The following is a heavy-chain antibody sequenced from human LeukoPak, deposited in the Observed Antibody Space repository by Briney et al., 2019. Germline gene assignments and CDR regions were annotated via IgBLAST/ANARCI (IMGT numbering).Heavy chain of an antibody. CDR1: GGTFSSYA. D-gene: IGHD3-10*01. CDR3: ARDYSMVRGAGGGY. CDR2: ISAYNGDT. J-gene: IGHJ4*02. V-gene: IGHV1-18*01. Sequence: ASVKVSCKASGGTFSSYAISWVRQAPGQGLEWMGWISAYNGDTKYAQNLQGRVTMTTDTSTSTAYMELRSLRSDDTAVYYCARDYSMVRGAGGGYWGQGTLVTVSS.